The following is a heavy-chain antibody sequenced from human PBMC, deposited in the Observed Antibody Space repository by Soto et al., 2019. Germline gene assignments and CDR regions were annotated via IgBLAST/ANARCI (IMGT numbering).Heavy chain of an antibody. CDR1: GFTFSSYE. CDR2: IHPSGQPI. Sequence: EVQLVESGGGLIQPGGSLRLSCAASGFTFSSYEMYWVRQAPGKGLEWVSYIHPSGQPIFYADSVKGRFTISRDNAKNSLYLQMSSLRAEDSAVDYCARRASRWGQGTMVTVSS. D-gene: IGHD1-26*01. J-gene: IGHJ3*01. V-gene: IGHV3-48*03. CDR3: ARRASR.